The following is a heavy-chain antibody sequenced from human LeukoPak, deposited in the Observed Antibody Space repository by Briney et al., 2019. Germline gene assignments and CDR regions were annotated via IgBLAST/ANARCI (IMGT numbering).Heavy chain of an antibody. Sequence: QSGGSLRLSCAASGFTFSSYAMSWVRQAPGKGLEWVSAISGSGGSTYYADSVKGRFTISRDNSKNTLYLQMNSLRAEDTAVYYCAKLSGVVITFVGLGYMDVWGKGTTVTVSS. CDR3: AKLSGVVITFVGLGYMDV. CDR2: ISGSGGST. D-gene: IGHD3-3*01. V-gene: IGHV3-23*01. CDR1: GFTFSSYA. J-gene: IGHJ6*03.